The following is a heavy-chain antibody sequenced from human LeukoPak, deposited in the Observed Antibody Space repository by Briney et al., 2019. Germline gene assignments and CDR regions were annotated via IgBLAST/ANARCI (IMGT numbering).Heavy chain of an antibody. Sequence: SETLSLTCTVSGGSISSYYWSWIRQPPWKGLEWIGYIYYSGSTNYNPSLKSRVTISVDTSKNQFSLKLSSVTAADTAVYYCARAGMGYYFDYWGQGTLVTVSS. CDR2: IYYSGST. V-gene: IGHV4-59*01. D-gene: IGHD6-13*01. CDR1: GGSISSYY. J-gene: IGHJ4*02. CDR3: ARAGMGYYFDY.